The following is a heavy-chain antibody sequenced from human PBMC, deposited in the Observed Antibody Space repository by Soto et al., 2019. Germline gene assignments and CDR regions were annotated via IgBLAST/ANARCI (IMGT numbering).Heavy chain of an antibody. D-gene: IGHD6-19*01. CDR3: ARGAGYSSGWGAFDI. CDR1: GFTFDDYG. CDR2: INWNGGST. Sequence: GGSLRLSCAASGFTFDDYGMSWVRQAPGKGLEWVSGINWNGGSTGYVDSVKGRFTISRDNAKNSLYLQMNSLRAEDTALYHCARGAGYSSGWGAFDIWGQGTMVTVSS. V-gene: IGHV3-20*01. J-gene: IGHJ3*02.